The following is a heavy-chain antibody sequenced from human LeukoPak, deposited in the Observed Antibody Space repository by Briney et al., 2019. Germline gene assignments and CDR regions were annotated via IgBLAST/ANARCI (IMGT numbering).Heavy chain of an antibody. CDR3: ARAVSGRFDY. D-gene: IGHD6-19*01. V-gene: IGHV4-34*01. Sequence: SETPSLTCAVYGGSFSGYYWSWIRQPPGKGLEWIGEINHSGSTNYNPSLNSRVTISVDTSKNQFSLRLSSVTAADTAIYYCARAVSGRFDYWGQGTLVTVSS. J-gene: IGHJ4*02. CDR1: GGSFSGYY. CDR2: INHSGST.